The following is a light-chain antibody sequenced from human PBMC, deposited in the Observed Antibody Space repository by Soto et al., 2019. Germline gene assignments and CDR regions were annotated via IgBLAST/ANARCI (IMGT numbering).Light chain of an antibody. CDR3: QQSYSIPLT. CDR2: AAS. J-gene: IGKJ4*01. CDR1: QSIRSH. Sequence: DIQMTQSPSSLSASVGDRVTITCRASQSIRSHLNWYQQKPGKAPKLLIYAASNLQSGVPPRFSGSGSGTDFTLSISSLQPEDFTTYYCQQSYSIPLTFGGGTKVEIK. V-gene: IGKV1-39*01.